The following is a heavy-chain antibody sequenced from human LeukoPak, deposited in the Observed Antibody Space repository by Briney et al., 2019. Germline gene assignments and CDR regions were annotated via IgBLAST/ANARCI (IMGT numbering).Heavy chain of an antibody. V-gene: IGHV3-30-3*02. D-gene: IGHD2-15*01. CDR1: GFTFSNYA. Sequence: RPGGSLRLSCAASGFTFSNYAMHWVRQAPGKGLEWLAIISYDGSIRYYTDSVKGRFTVSRENSKNTVFLQMNSLRAEDTAVYYCSNDIVADEGGGYWGQGTLVTVSS. CDR2: ISYDGSIR. J-gene: IGHJ4*02. CDR3: SNDIVADEGGGY.